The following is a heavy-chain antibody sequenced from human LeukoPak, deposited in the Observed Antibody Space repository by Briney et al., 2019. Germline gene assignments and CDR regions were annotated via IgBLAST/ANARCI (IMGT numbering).Heavy chain of an antibody. J-gene: IGHJ4*02. D-gene: IGHD2-2*01. CDR3: AGAIMVVVPAAGGGD. CDR2: ISSSSSTI. V-gene: IGHV3-48*01. CDR1: GFTFSSYS. Sequence: GGSLRLSCAASGFTFSSYSMNWVRQAPGKGLEWVSYISSSSSTIYYADSVKGRFTISRDNAKNSLSLQMNSLIAENTAGNTFAGAIMVVVPAAGGGDWGQGTLVTVSS.